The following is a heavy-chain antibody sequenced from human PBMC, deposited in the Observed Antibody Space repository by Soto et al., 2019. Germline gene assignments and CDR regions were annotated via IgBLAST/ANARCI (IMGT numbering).Heavy chain of an antibody. CDR1: GFTFSSYA. V-gene: IGHV3-23*01. D-gene: IGHD3-22*01. Sequence: EVQLLESGGGLVQPGGSLRLSCAASGFTFSSYAMSWVRQAPGKGLEWVSAISGSGGSTYYADSVKGRFTISRDNTKNTLYLQMNSLRAEDTAVYYCAKDPAGDYCDSSGYYYEDYWGQGTLVTVSS. J-gene: IGHJ4*02. CDR3: AKDPAGDYCDSSGYYYEDY. CDR2: ISGSGGST.